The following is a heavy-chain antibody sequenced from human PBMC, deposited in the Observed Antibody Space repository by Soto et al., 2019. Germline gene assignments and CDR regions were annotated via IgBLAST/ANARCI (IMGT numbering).Heavy chain of an antibody. D-gene: IGHD6-19*01. J-gene: IGHJ4*02. CDR2: IYYSGST. CDR3: ARDPRPLRGSSGIDY. CDR1: GGSISSGDYY. V-gene: IGHV4-30-4*01. Sequence: SETLSLTCTVSGGSISSGDYYWSWIRQPPGKGLEWIGYIYYSGSTYYNPSLKSRVTISVDTSKNQFSLKLSSVTAADTAVYYCARDPRPLRGSSGIDYWGQGTLVTVSS.